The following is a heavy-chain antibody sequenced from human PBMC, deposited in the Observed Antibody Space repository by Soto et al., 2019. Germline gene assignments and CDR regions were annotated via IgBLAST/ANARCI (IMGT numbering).Heavy chain of an antibody. V-gene: IGHV4-59*08. CDR2: IYYSGST. CDR3: ARHNYGSGSTYFDY. J-gene: IGHJ4*02. D-gene: IGHD3-10*01. Sequence: SETLSLTCTVSGGSISSYYGSWIRQPPGKGLEWIGYIYYSGSTNYNPSLKSRVTISLDTSKNQFSLKLSSVTAADTAVYYCARHNYGSGSTYFDYWGQGTLVTVSS. CDR1: GGSISSYY.